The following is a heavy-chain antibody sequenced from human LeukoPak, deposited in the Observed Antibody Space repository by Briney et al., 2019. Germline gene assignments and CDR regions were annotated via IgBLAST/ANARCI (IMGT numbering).Heavy chain of an antibody. CDR3: ARDYPWRWLQVSCAFDI. J-gene: IGHJ3*02. Sequence: WVRQAPRKGVEWIGIISYNGTTYYKPTLTRRVTLSVDTPKKHFSLRLNSLCAADTAVYYCARDYPWRWLQVSCAFDIWGQGTMVTVSS. D-gene: IGHD5-24*01. V-gene: IGHV4-39*02. CDR2: ISYNGTT.